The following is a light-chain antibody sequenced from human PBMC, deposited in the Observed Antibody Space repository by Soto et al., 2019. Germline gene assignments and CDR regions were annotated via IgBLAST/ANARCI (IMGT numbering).Light chain of an antibody. CDR1: SSNIGKNF. CDR2: KDN. CDR3: AAWDDGLSGPYAV. Sequence: QSVLTQPPSVSGTPGQRVTISCSGSSSNIGKNFVFWFQQVPGMAPKLLIYKDNQRPSGVPDRFSVSKSGTSASLAISGLRSEDEADYYGAAWDDGLSGPYAVFGGGTQLTVL. V-gene: IGLV1-47*01. J-gene: IGLJ7*01.